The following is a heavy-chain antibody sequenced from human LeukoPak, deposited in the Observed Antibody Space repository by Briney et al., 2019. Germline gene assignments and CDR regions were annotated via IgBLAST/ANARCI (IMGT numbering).Heavy chain of an antibody. D-gene: IGHD3-10*01. V-gene: IGHV3-30*18. J-gene: IGHJ5*02. CDR1: GFTFSSYG. Sequence: PGGSLRLSCAASGFTFSSYGMHWVRQAPGKGLEWVAVISYDGSNKYYADSVKGRFTISRDNSKNTLYLQMNSLRAEDTAVYYCAKGRIWFGELSPMDPWGQGTLVTVSS. CDR2: ISYDGSNK. CDR3: AKGRIWFGELSPMDP.